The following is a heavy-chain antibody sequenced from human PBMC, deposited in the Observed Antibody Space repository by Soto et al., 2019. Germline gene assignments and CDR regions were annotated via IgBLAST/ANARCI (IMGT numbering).Heavy chain of an antibody. CDR2: VNPTDGSS. CDR3: AGQEGSRGWLYFTS. V-gene: IGHV1-46*01. J-gene: IGHJ5*02. CDR1: GDILSDSY. Sequence: QVHLEQSEAEVKKPGASAKVSCKASGDILSDSYMHWVRQAPGQGLEWMGLVNPTDGSSTFAQRFQGRLTLTRDTSTRTFYMALSSLRSDDTAIYYCAGQEGSRGWLYFTSWGQGTLVTVSS. D-gene: IGHD6-19*01.